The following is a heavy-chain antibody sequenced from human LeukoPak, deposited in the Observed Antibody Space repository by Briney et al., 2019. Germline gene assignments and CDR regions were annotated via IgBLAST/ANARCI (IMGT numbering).Heavy chain of an antibody. CDR1: GYTFTSYG. Sequence: ASVKVSCKASGYTFTSYGISWVRQAPGQGLEWMGWISAYNGNTNYAQKLQGRVTMTTDTSTSTAYMELRSLRSDDTAVYYCARVRYAFHRDYGYYGMDVWGQGTTVTVSS. CDR2: ISAYNGNT. V-gene: IGHV1-18*01. J-gene: IGHJ6*02. D-gene: IGHD4-17*01. CDR3: ARVRYAFHRDYGYYGMDV.